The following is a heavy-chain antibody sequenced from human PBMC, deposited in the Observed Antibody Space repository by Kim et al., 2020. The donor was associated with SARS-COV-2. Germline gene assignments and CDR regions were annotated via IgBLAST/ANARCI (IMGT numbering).Heavy chain of an antibody. CDR3: ATLIAAAGLNWFDP. V-gene: IGHV4-31*03. D-gene: IGHD6-13*01. J-gene: IGHJ5*02. CDR1: GGSISSGGYY. CDR2: IHYSGST. Sequence: SETLSLTCTVSGGSISSGGYYWSWIRQHPGKGLEWIGYIHYSGSTYYNPSLKSRVTISVDTSKNQFSLKLSSVTAADTAVYYCATLIAAAGLNWFDPWGQGTLVTVSS.